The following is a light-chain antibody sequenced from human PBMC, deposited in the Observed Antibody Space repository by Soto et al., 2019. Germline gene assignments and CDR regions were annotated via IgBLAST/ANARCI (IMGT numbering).Light chain of an antibody. CDR3: QSYDSSLSAYV. CDR2: GNS. V-gene: IGLV1-40*01. J-gene: IGLJ1*01. Sequence: QSVLTQPPSVSGAPGQRVTISCTGSSSYIGAGYDVHWYQQLPGTAPKLLIYGNSNRPSGVPDRFSGSKSGTSASLAITGLQAEDEADYYCQSYDSSLSAYVFGTGTKVTVL. CDR1: SSYIGAGYD.